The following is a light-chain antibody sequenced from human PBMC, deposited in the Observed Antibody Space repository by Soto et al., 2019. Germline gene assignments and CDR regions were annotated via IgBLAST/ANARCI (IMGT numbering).Light chain of an antibody. J-gene: IGKJ4*01. Sequence: DIQLTQSPSFVSASVGDRVTITCRASQGISSYLAWYQQRPGKAPKLLIYDASTLQSGVPSRFSGSGSGTEFTLTISSLQPEDFATYCCQQINTFPVTFGGGTKVEIK. CDR2: DAS. V-gene: IGKV1-9*01. CDR3: QQINTFPVT. CDR1: QGISSY.